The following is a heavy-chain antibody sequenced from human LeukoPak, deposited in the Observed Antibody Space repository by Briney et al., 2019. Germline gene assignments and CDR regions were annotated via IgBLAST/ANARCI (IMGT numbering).Heavy chain of an antibody. Sequence: GGSLRLSCAASGFTFSSYAMSWVRQAPGKGLEWVSAISGSGGSTYYADSVKGRFTISRDNSKNTLYLKMNSLRAEDTAVYYCAKGSYCGGDCYFHWFDPWGQGTLVTVSS. CDR2: ISGSGGST. D-gene: IGHD2-21*02. J-gene: IGHJ5*02. V-gene: IGHV3-23*01. CDR1: GFTFSSYA. CDR3: AKGSYCGGDCYFHWFDP.